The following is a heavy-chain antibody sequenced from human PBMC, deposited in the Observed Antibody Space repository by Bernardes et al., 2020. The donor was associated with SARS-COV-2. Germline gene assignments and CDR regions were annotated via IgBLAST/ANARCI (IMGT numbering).Heavy chain of an antibody. D-gene: IGHD6-13*01. V-gene: IGHV1-24*01. CDR2: FDPEDGET. J-gene: IGHJ5*02. Sequence: ASVKVSCKVSGFTLPELSMHWVRQAPGKGLEWMGGFDPEDGETIYAQKFQGRVTMTEDTSTDTAYMELSSLRSEDTAVYYCVTSTPHSSSSNWFDPWGQGTLVTVSS. CDR3: VTSTPHSSSSNWFDP. CDR1: GFTLPELS.